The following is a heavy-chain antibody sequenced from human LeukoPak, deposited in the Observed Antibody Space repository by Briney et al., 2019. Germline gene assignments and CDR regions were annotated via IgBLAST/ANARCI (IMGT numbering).Heavy chain of an antibody. CDR1: GFTLSNYE. V-gene: IGHV3-48*03. CDR2: ISRNGASI. Sequence: GGSLRLSCTAFGFTLSNYEVNWVRQAPGKGPEWVSYISRNGASIYYADSVKGRFTISRDNAKNSLYLQMNSLRAEDTAVYYCARDKRLVTDYWGQGTLVTVSS. J-gene: IGHJ4*02. D-gene: IGHD6-6*01. CDR3: ARDKRLVTDY.